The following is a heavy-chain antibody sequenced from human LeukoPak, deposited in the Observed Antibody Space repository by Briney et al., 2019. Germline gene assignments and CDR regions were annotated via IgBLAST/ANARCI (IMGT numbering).Heavy chain of an antibody. J-gene: IGHJ4*02. V-gene: IGHV4-39*07. Sequence: SETLSLTCTVSGASIGSYNSYWGWIRQPPGKGLEWIGSIYYSGSTYYNPSLKSRVTISADFSKNQFSLKLSSVTVAETAVYFCAGDQFSSNWYKDWGPGTLVTVSP. CDR2: IYYSGST. D-gene: IGHD6-13*01. CDR1: GASIGSYNSY. CDR3: AGDQFSSNWYKD.